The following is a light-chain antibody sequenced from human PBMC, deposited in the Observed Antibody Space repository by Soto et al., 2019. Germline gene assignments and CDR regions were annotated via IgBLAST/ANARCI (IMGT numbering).Light chain of an antibody. Sequence: QSVLTQPPSVSGAPGQRVTISCTGSSSNIGAGYGVHWYQQLPGTAPKLLIYGNNNRPSGVPDRVSSSKSGTSASLAITGLQAEDEADYYCQSYDSSLRGVFGGGTKLTVL. J-gene: IGLJ3*02. V-gene: IGLV1-40*01. CDR3: QSYDSSLRGV. CDR1: SSNIGAGYG. CDR2: GNN.